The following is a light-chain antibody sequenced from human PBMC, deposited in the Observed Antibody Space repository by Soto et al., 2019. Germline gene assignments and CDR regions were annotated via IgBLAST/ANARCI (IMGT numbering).Light chain of an antibody. CDR1: PSVTNF. V-gene: IGKV3-11*01. Sequence: ESVLTQSPSTLSLYPGERATLSCRASPSVTNFLAWYQQKPGQAPRLLIYGAFNRATGIPARPSGSGSGTDFTLTISSLEPEDFAVYYCQQRSNWPLTFGGGTKVDIK. J-gene: IGKJ4*01. CDR2: GAF. CDR3: QQRSNWPLT.